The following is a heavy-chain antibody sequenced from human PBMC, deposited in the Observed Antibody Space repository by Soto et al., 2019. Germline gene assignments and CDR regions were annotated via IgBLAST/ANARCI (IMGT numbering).Heavy chain of an antibody. CDR2: ISSDGGEE. V-gene: IGHV3-30*18. CDR3: AKPSSIRYLDSLHN. J-gene: IGHJ4*02. D-gene: IGHD3-9*01. CDR1: GFTFSSYG. Sequence: QVRLEESGGGVVQPGRSLRLSCAASGFTFSSYGLHWVRQAPGKGLQWVALISSDGGEEFYAESVKGRFTISRDNSKSTLHLEMNSLRGDDTAVYYCAKPSSIRYLDSLHNWGQGTLVVVSS.